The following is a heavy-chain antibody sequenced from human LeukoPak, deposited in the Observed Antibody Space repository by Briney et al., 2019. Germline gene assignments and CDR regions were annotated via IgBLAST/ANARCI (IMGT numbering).Heavy chain of an antibody. Sequence: SETLSLTCTVSGGSISRYYWSWIRQPPGKGLEWIGYIYYSASTSYNPSLKSRVTISVDTSKNQFSLKLSSVTAADTAVDYCARGKYSYGPYYYYGMDVWGQGTTVTVSS. CDR3: ARGKYSYGPYYYYGMDV. CDR1: GGSISRYY. J-gene: IGHJ6*02. D-gene: IGHD5-18*01. CDR2: IYYSAST. V-gene: IGHV4-59*13.